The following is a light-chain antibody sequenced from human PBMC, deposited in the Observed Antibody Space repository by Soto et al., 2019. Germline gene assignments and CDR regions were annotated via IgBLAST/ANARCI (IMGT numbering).Light chain of an antibody. CDR1: QSVSSN. CDR2: GAS. V-gene: IGKV3-15*01. CDR3: QQYNNWPPHT. J-gene: IGKJ2*01. Sequence: ELVMTQSPATLSVSPGERATLPCRASQSVSSNLAWYQQKPGQAPRLLIYGASTRATGIPARFSGSGSGTEFTLTISSLQSEDFAVYYCQQYNNWPPHTFGQGTKVDIK.